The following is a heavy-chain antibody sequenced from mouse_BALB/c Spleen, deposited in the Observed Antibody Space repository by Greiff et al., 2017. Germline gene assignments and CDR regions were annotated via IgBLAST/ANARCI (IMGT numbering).Heavy chain of an antibody. V-gene: IGHV2-9*02. CDR3: ARDGIEYGDAMDY. Sequence: QVQLKQSGPGLVAPSQSLSITCTVSGFSLTSYGVHWVRQPPGKGLEWLGVIWAGGSTNYNSALMSRLSISKDNSKSQVFLKMNSLQTDDTAMYYCARDGIEYGDAMDYWGQGTSVTVSS. J-gene: IGHJ4*01. D-gene: IGHD2-10*02. CDR1: GFSLTSYG. CDR2: IWAGGST.